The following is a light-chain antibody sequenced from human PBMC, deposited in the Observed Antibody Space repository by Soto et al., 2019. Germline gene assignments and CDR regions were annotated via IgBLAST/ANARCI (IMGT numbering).Light chain of an antibody. J-gene: IGLJ2*01. Sequence: QSALTQPASVSGSPGQSITISCTGTSSDIGNYNLVSWYQQHPGRAPKLMIYEGSKRPSGVSNRFSGSKSGNTASLTISGLQAEDEADYPCSSYVGSDVIFGGGTKVTVL. CDR1: SSDIGNYNL. V-gene: IGLV2-23*01. CDR2: EGS. CDR3: SSYVGSDVI.